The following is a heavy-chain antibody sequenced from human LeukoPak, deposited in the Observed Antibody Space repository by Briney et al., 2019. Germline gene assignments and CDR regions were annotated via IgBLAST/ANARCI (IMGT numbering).Heavy chain of an antibody. CDR1: GGSINGYY. CDR2: IYYSGST. J-gene: IGHJ4*02. V-gene: IGHV4-59*01. D-gene: IGHD5-18*01. CDR3: ARGGYCYDSPFDY. Sequence: SETLSLTCTVSGGSINGYYWSWIRQPPGKGLDWIGYIYYSGSTNYNPSLKSRVTISVDTSKNQFSLRLSSVTAADTAVYFCARGGYCYDSPFDYWGQGTLVTVSS.